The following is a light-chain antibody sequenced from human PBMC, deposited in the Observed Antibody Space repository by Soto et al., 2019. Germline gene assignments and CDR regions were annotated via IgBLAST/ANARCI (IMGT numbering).Light chain of an antibody. CDR3: QQYGSSPYT. V-gene: IGKV3-20*01. Sequence: ETVLTQSPATLSLSPGERATLSCRASRSISTYLAWYQQKPGQAPRLLIYEALNRATGIPARFSGSGSGTDFTLTISRLEPEDFAVYYCQQYGSSPYTFGQGTKLEIK. CDR2: EAL. J-gene: IGKJ2*01. CDR1: RSISTY.